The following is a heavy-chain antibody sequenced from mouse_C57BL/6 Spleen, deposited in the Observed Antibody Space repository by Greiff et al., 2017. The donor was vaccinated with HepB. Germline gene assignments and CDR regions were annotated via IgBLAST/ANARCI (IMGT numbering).Heavy chain of an antibody. CDR1: GYSITSGYY. V-gene: IGHV3-6*01. D-gene: IGHD2-1*01. CDR2: ISYDGSN. J-gene: IGHJ3*01. CDR3: ARGALLQFAY. Sequence: EVKLMESGPGLVKPSQSLSLTCSVTGYSITSGYYWNWIRQFPGNKLEWMGYISYDGSNNYNPSLKNRISITRDTSKNQFFLKLNSVTTEDTATYYCARGALLQFAYWGQGTLVTVSA.